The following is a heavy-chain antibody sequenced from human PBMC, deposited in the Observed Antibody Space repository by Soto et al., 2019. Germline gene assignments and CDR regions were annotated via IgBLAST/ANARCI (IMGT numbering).Heavy chain of an antibody. V-gene: IGHV3-53*02. D-gene: IGHD3-3*01. CDR2: IYSSGNT. Sequence: EVHLVESGGGLIQRGGSLSLSCAASGFTVSRNYITWVRQAPGKGLEWVSVIYSSGNTYYADAVKGRFTISRDNSKNTVWLQMNSLSAEDTAVYYWATNTDYDVYGMDVWGQGTAVTVSS. CDR1: GFTVSRNY. J-gene: IGHJ6*02. CDR3: ATNTDYDVYGMDV.